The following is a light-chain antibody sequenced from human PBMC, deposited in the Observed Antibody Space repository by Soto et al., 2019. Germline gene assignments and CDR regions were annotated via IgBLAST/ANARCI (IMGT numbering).Light chain of an antibody. CDR2: GAS. CDR3: QQFGTSPPIT. Sequence: EIVLTHSPSTLALSPGPRATLSCRASQSVSSKLLAWYQEKPGQSPRLLIYGASKRATGIPDRFSGGGSGTDFTLTISRLEPEDFAVYYCQQFGTSPPITFGHGTRLEIK. V-gene: IGKV3-20*01. CDR1: QSVSSKL. J-gene: IGKJ5*01.